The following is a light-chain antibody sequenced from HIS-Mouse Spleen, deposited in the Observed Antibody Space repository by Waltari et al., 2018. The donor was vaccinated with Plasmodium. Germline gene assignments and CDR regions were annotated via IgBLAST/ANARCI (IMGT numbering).Light chain of an antibody. J-gene: IGKJ3*01. CDR1: QSVSSN. V-gene: IGKV3-15*01. Sequence: EIVMTQSPATLSVSPGERATLSCRASQSVSSNLAWYQQKPGQAPRLLIYGASTRATGIPARFSGSGSGTEFTLTISSLQSEDVAVYYCQQYNNWSFTFAPGTKVDIK. CDR2: GAS. CDR3: QQYNNWSFT.